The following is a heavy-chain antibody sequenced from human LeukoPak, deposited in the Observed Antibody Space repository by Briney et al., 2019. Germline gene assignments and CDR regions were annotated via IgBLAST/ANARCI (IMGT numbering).Heavy chain of an antibody. J-gene: IGHJ3*02. CDR1: GGSISSYY. CDR2: IYYTGST. V-gene: IGHV4-59*01. CDR3: ENSESDYIFDAFDI. D-gene: IGHD4-11*01. Sequence: KPSETLSLTCSVSGGSISSYYWSWIRQPPGKGLEWIGYIYYTGSTNYNPSLKSRVTISMDTSKKQFSLKLNSVTAADTAVYYCENSESDYIFDAFDIWGQGTVVTVSS.